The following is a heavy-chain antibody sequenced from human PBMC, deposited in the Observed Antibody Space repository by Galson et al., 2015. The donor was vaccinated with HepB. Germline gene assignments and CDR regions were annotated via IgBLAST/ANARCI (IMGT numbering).Heavy chain of an antibody. CDR3: GRGGHYDSSGYLPCDL. CDR1: GFTLSSYR. V-gene: IGHV3-74*01. J-gene: IGHJ2*01. CDR2: IKSNGSST. Sequence: SLRLSCAASGFTLSSYRMHWVRQAPGKGLVWVSRIKSNGSSTNYADSVKGRFTISRDNAKNRLYLEMNSLRAEDTAVYYCGRGGHYDSSGYLPCDLWGRGTLVTVSS. D-gene: IGHD3-22*01.